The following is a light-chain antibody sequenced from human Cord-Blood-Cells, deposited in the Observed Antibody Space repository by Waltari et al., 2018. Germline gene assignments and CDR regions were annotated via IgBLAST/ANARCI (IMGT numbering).Light chain of an antibody. Sequence: DIVMTQSPLSLPVTPGEPASISCRSSQSLLHSNGYNYLDWYLQKPGQSPQLLIYLGSNPASVVPDRFSGRGSGTDFTLKISRVEAEDVGVYYCMQALQTHTFGQGTKLEIK. J-gene: IGKJ2*01. CDR2: LGS. V-gene: IGKV2-28*01. CDR3: MQALQTHT. CDR1: QSLLHSNGYNY.